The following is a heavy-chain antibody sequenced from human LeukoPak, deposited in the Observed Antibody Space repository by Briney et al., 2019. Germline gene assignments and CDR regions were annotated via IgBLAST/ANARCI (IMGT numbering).Heavy chain of an antibody. CDR1: GFTFSSYA. V-gene: IGHV3-23*01. J-gene: IGHJ4*02. CDR3: AKEGEEGYYDFWSGYYGY. CDR2: ISGSGGST. Sequence: GGSLRLSCAASGFTFSSYAMSWVRQAPGKGLEWVSAISGSGGSTYYADSVKGRFTISRDNSKNTLYLQMNSLRAEDTAVYYCAKEGEEGYYDFWSGYYGYWGQGTLVTVSS. D-gene: IGHD3-3*01.